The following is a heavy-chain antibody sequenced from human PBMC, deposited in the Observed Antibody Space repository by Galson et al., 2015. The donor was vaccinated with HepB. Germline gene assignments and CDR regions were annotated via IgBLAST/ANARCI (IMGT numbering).Heavy chain of an antibody. Sequence: SLRLSCAASGFTFSSYSMNWVRQAPGKGLEWVSSISSSSSYIYYADSVKGRFTISRDNAKDSLYLQMNSLRAEDTAVYYCARVRRYDSSLDAFDIWGQGTMVTVSS. D-gene: IGHD3-22*01. V-gene: IGHV3-21*01. J-gene: IGHJ3*02. CDR1: GFTFSSYS. CDR2: ISSSSSYI. CDR3: ARVRRYDSSLDAFDI.